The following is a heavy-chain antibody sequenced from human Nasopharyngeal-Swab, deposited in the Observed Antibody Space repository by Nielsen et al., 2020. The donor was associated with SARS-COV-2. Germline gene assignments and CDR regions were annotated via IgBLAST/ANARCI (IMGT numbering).Heavy chain of an antibody. CDR2: FDPEDGET. Sequence: ASVKVSCKVSGYTLTELSMHWVRQAPGKGLEWMGGFDPEDGETIYAQKFQGRVTMTEDTSTDTAYMELSSLRSEDTAVYYCATRGRGYSSGWYYRGSEYYFDYWGQGTLVTVSS. V-gene: IGHV1-24*01. CDR1: GYTLTELS. D-gene: IGHD6-19*01. CDR3: ATRGRGYSSGWYYRGSEYYFDY. J-gene: IGHJ4*02.